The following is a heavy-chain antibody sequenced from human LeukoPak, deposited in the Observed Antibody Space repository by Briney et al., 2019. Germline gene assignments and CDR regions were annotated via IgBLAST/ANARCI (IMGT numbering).Heavy chain of an antibody. J-gene: IGHJ4*02. CDR1: GFTFSSYA. CDR2: ISHDGSNK. D-gene: IGHD6-13*01. Sequence: GGSLRLSCAASGFTFSSYAMHWVRQAPGKGLEWVAVISHDGSNKYYADSVKGRFTISRDNSKNTLYLQMNSLRAEDTAVYYCARGEDSSSWYGYWGQGTLVTVSS. V-gene: IGHV3-30-3*01. CDR3: ARGEDSSSWYGY.